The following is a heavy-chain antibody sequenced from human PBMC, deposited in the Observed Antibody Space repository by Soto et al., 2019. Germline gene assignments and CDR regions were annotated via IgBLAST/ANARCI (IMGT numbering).Heavy chain of an antibody. V-gene: IGHV1-46*03. D-gene: IGHD3-10*01. CDR3: SRVHPGETSPVYH. Sequence: ASVKVSCKASGYIFTSYYIHWVRQAPGQGLEWMGWINPFDGSRMFAQSFQGRVTMTRDTSTSTVYMEVSSLRSEDTAVYYGSRVHPGETSPVYHWG. J-gene: IGHJ1*01. CDR1: GYIFTSYY. CDR2: INPFDGSR.